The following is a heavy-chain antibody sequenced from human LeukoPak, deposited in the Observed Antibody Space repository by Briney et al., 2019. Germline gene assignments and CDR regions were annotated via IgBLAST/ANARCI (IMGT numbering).Heavy chain of an antibody. Sequence: PSETLSLTCAVSGGSLTSSNWWSWVRQPPGKGLEWIGEMYHSGNTNYNPSLKSRVTMSVDTSKNQFSLKLSSVTAADTAVYYCAREVYSSGWYTSNYFDYWGQGTLVTVSS. D-gene: IGHD6-19*01. V-gene: IGHV4-4*02. CDR2: MYHSGNT. CDR3: AREVYSSGWYTSNYFDY. J-gene: IGHJ4*02. CDR1: GGSLTSSNW.